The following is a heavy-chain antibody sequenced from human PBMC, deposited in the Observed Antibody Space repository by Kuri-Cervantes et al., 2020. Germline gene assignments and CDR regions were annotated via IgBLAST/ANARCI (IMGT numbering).Heavy chain of an antibody. CDR1: EFTFSSYA. CDR2: ISGSGGST. J-gene: IGHJ4*02. V-gene: IGHV3-23*01. CDR3: ARDHNPNYVWGSYVSGARFDY. Sequence: LSLTCAASEFTFSSYAMSWVRQAPGKGLEWVSAISGSGGSTYYADSVKGRFTISRDNSKNTLYLQMNSLRAEDTAVYYCARDHNPNYVWGSYVSGARFDYWGQGTLVTVSS. D-gene: IGHD3-16*01.